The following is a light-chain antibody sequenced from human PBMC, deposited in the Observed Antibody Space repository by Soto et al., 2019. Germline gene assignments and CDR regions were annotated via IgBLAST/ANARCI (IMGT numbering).Light chain of an antibody. CDR1: QSLTSSY. CDR2: GAS. CDR3: QHYETSPPSYT. V-gene: IGKV3-20*01. J-gene: IGKJ2*01. Sequence: EIVLTQSPGTLSLSPGERATLSCRASQSLTSSYLAWYQQKSGQAPRLLIFGASSSATGIPDRFSGTGSGTDFTLTISRLEPEDFAVYYCQHYETSPPSYTFGQGTKLEIK.